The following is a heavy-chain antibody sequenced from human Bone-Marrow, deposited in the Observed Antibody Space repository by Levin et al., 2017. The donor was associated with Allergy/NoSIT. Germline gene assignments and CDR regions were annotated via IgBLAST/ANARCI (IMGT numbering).Heavy chain of an antibody. Sequence: GESLKISCKASGYNFVTFGISWVRQAPGQGLEWMGRIGAYNGNTNYAQNFQGRVTMTKDTSTSTAYMELRSLRSDDTAVYYCAREMQGVAHDVFDIWGQGTMVTVSS. D-gene: IGHD2-15*01. V-gene: IGHV1-18*01. CDR3: AREMQGVAHDVFDI. J-gene: IGHJ3*02. CDR2: IGAYNGNT. CDR1: GYNFVTFG.